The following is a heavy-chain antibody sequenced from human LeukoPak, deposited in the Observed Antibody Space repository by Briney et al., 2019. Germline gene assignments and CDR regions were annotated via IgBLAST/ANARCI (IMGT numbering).Heavy chain of an antibody. CDR1: GGSLSSSSYY. D-gene: IGHD2-2*01. Sequence: SETLSLTCTVSGGSLSSSSYYWGWIRQPPGKGLEWIGSIYYSGSTYYNPSLKSRVTISVDTSKNQFSLKLSSVTAADTAVYYCARDIVVVPAAMGYSWFDPWGQGTLVTVSS. V-gene: IGHV4-39*01. CDR3: ARDIVVVPAAMGYSWFDP. CDR2: IYYSGST. J-gene: IGHJ5*02.